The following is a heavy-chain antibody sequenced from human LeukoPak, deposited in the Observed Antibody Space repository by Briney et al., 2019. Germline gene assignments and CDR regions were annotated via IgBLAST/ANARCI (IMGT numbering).Heavy chain of an antibody. V-gene: IGHV3-48*01. D-gene: IGHD6-19*01. CDR2: ISTSSSPI. J-gene: IGHJ5*02. CDR1: GFTFSTYS. CDR3: AKVAVAGTNWFDP. Sequence: PGGSLRLSCAASGFTFSTYSMSWVRQAPGKGLEWVSYISTSSSPIYYADSVKGRFTISRDNAKNSLCLQMNSLRAEDTAVYYCAKVAVAGTNWFDPWGQGTLVTVSS.